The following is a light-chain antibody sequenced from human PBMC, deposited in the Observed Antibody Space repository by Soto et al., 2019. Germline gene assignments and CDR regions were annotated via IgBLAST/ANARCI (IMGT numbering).Light chain of an antibody. CDR3: SSYAGTTNLV. CDR1: GSDVGGYDY. Sequence: QSVLTQPPSASGSPGQSVTISCTGTGSDVGGYDYVSWYQLHPGRAPKLIIYEVIRRPSGVPDRFSGSRSGNTASLTVSGLQADDEADYFCSSYAGTTNLVFGGGTKVTVL. V-gene: IGLV2-8*01. J-gene: IGLJ3*02. CDR2: EVI.